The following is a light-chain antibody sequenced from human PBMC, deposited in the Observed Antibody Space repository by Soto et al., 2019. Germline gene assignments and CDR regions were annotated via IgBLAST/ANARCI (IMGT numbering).Light chain of an antibody. J-gene: IGKJ1*01. CDR1: QSVSSN. CDR2: GAS. Sequence: EIVMTQSPVTLSVSPGXRATLSCRAGQSVSSNLAWYQQKPGQAPRLLIYGASTRAAGIPARFTGSGSGTEFTLTISSLQFDDSAVYYCQKYNNWWTFGQGTKVDIK. V-gene: IGKV3-15*01. CDR3: QKYNNWWT.